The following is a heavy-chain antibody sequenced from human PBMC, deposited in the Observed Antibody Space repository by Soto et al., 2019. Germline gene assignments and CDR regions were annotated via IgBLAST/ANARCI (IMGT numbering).Heavy chain of an antibody. CDR3: ARGEGRLVGTWFDP. J-gene: IGHJ5*02. Sequence: ETLSLTCDVYGGSFSVYYWNWIRQPPGKGLEWLGEINHSGSTNYNPSLESRVTISLDTSKTQFSLKLTSVTDADTAVYSCARGEGRLVGTWFDPWGQGTLVTVSS. V-gene: IGHV4-34*01. D-gene: IGHD5-12*01. CDR2: INHSGST. CDR1: GGSFSVYY.